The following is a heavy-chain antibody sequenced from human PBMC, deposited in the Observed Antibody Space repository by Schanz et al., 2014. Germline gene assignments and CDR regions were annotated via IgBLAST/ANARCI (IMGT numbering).Heavy chain of an antibody. CDR1: GFSFGTYA. V-gene: IGHV3-23*04. J-gene: IGHJ4*02. Sequence: EVQLAESGGGLVQPGGSLRLSCAASGFSFGTYAMSWVRQAPGKGLLWVSSISGTGGDDTYYADSVKGRFTISRDNSKNTLYLQMTSLRAEDTAVYYCAKSLESCPGGRCSRGYFDYWGQGTLVTVSS. CDR2: ISGTGGDDT. CDR3: AKSLESCPGGRCSRGYFDY. D-gene: IGHD2-8*02.